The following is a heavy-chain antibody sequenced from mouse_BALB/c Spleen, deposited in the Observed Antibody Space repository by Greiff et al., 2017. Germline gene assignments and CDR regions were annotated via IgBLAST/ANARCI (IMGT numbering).Heavy chain of an antibody. J-gene: IGHJ3*01. CDR3: ARGGHCYCFDY. D-gene: IGHD3-1*01. Sequence: DVQLQESGPELVKPGASVKISCKASGYAFTGYYMHWVKQSHVKSLEWIGRINPYNGATSYNQNFKDKASLTVDKSSSTAYMELHSLTSEDSAVYHRARGGHCYCFDYWGQGTLVTVSA. V-gene: IGHV1-31*01. CDR1: GYAFTGYY. CDR2: INPYNGAT.